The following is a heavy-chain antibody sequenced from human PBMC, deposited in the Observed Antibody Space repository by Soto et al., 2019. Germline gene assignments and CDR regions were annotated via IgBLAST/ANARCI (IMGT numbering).Heavy chain of an antibody. CDR1: GYTFTSYY. CDR2: INPSGGST. D-gene: IGHD4-17*01. J-gene: IGHJ6*02. V-gene: IGHV1-46*01. Sequence: GASVKVSCKASGYTFTSYYMHWVRQAPGQGHEWMGIINPSGGSTSYAQKLQGRVTMTRDTSTSTVYMELSSLRSEDTAVYYCARDSLTTVVTHHYYYGMDVWGQGTTVTVSS. CDR3: ARDSLTTVVTHHYYYGMDV.